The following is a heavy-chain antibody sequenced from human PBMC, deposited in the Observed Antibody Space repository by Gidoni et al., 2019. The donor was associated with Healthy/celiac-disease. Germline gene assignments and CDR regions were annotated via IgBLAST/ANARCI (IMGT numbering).Heavy chain of an antibody. D-gene: IGHD1-7*01. J-gene: IGHJ5*02. V-gene: IGHV2-26*01. CDR3: ARSGGGTTAKGWFDP. CDR1: GFSLSNARMG. CDR2: IFSNAEK. Sequence: QVTLKESGPVLVKPTETLTLTCTVSGFSLSNARMGVSWIRQPPGKALEWLAHIFSNAEKSSSTSLKSRLTISKDTSKSQVFLTMTNMDPVDTATYYCARSGGGTTAKGWFDPWGQGTLVTVSS.